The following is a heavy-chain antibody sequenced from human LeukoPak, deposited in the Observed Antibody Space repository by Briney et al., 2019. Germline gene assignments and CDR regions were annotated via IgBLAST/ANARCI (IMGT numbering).Heavy chain of an antibody. CDR1: VYTFTCYG. V-gene: IGHV1-2*02. D-gene: IGHD3-9*01. CDR3: ARGDHYDSLTDYQTPSHLSDY. CDR2: INPNSGGT. J-gene: IGHJ4*02. Sequence: GASVTVSCKASVYTFTCYGVHWVRQAPGQGLEWMGWINPNSGGTNYAQKFQGRVTLIRDASISTAYMELSRLRSDDTAVYYCARGDHYDSLTDYQTPSHLSDYWGQGTLVTVSS.